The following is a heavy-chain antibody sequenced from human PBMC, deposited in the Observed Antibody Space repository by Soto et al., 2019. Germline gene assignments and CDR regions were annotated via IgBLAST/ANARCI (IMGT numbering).Heavy chain of an antibody. Sequence: EVQLVESGGGLVQPGGSLRLSCFASGFTVTDIYMNWVRQAPGKGREWVSVIYNEFTDYADYVRGRCSISSDSSKNALYRQMNSLRAEDSAVYYCVREPRYCSGGSCSIMGDAFDIWGQGTMVTVSS. CDR3: VREPRYCSGGSCSIMGDAFDI. V-gene: IGHV3-66*01. CDR2: IYNEFT. J-gene: IGHJ3*02. CDR1: GFTVTDIY. D-gene: IGHD2-15*01.